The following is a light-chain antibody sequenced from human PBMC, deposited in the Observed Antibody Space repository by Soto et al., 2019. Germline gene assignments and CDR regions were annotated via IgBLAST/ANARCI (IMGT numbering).Light chain of an antibody. Sequence: DVVMTQSPLSLPVTPGEPASISCRSSQSLLASNGYNYLDWYLQKPGQSPQLLISLGSNRASGVPDRFSGSGSGTDFTLKISRVEAEDLGVYYCMQTLRVPYTFGQGTRLDIK. CDR2: LGS. J-gene: IGKJ2*01. CDR1: QSLLASNGYNY. V-gene: IGKV2-28*01. CDR3: MQTLRVPYT.